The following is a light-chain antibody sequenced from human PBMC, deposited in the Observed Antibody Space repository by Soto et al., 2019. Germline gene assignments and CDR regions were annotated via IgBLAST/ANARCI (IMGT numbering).Light chain of an antibody. CDR2: GAS. CDR1: QSVSSN. J-gene: IGKJ4*01. V-gene: IGKV3-15*01. CDR3: QQYNNWPLT. Sequence: VMAQSPATLSVPRGESATLSCRASQSVSSNLAWYQQKPGQGPRLLIYGASTRATGVPARFSGSGSGTEFTLTISSLQSEDFAVYYCQQYNNWPLTFGGGTKVEVK.